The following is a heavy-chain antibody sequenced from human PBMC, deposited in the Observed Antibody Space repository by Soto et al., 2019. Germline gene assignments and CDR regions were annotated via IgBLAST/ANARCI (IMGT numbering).Heavy chain of an antibody. Sequence: GESLKISCKGSGYSFTSYWIGWVRQMPGKGLEWMGIIYPGDSDTRYSPSFQGQVTISADKSISTAYLQWSSLKASDTAMYYCARLMIVPISARYFDYWGQGTLVTVSS. CDR2: IYPGDSDT. V-gene: IGHV5-51*01. CDR3: ARLMIVPISARYFDY. J-gene: IGHJ4*02. CDR1: GYSFTSYW. D-gene: IGHD3-22*01.